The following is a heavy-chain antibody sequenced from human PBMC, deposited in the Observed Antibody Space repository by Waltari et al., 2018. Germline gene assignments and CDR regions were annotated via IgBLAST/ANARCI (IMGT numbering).Heavy chain of an antibody. Sequence: QVQLVESGGGVVQPGGSLRLSCAASGFTFSSYGMHWDRQAPGRGLAWVAFIRYEGSNKYYADSVKGRFTISRDNSKNTLYLQMNSLRAEDTAVYYCAKDWVVQEYWFDPWGQGTLVTVSS. CDR2: IRYEGSNK. D-gene: IGHD2-15*01. J-gene: IGHJ5*02. V-gene: IGHV3-30*02. CDR1: GFTFSSYG. CDR3: AKDWVVQEYWFDP.